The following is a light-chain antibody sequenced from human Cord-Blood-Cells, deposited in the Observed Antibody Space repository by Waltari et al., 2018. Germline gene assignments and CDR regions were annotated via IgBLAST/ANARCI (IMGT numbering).Light chain of an antibody. J-gene: IGLJ3*02. V-gene: IGLV2-23*01. CDR1: RSYVGRYNL. CDR2: EGS. CDR3: CSYAGSSTWV. Sequence: QSALTQPASVSGSPGQSIPISCTGNRSYVGRYNLVSWYQQPPGKAPNLMIYEGSKRPSGVANRFSGSKSGNTASLTISGLQAEDEAYYYCCSYAGSSTWVFGGGTKLTVL.